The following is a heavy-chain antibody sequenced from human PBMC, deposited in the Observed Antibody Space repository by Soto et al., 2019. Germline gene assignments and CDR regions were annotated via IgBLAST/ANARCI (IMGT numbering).Heavy chain of an antibody. CDR2: INHASGST. Sequence: QVQLVQSGAGEMKPGASVKLSCRTSGYTFTHYYIHWVRQAPGQGLEWLGIINHASGSTNYVQDFPGRVTVTMDTSTITVDMALSGLCAGDAAVCYCARDLAAGDLWGQGTLVTVSS. CDR1: GYTFTHYY. D-gene: IGHD6-13*01. CDR3: ARDLAAGDL. J-gene: IGHJ5*02. V-gene: IGHV1-46*01.